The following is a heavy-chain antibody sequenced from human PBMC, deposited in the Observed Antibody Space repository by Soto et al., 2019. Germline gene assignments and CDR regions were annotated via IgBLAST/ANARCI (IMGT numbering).Heavy chain of an antibody. V-gene: IGHV4-61*01. J-gene: IGHJ4*02. CDR3: ARTTAVDQTPRSRYYFDS. CDR1: GGSVSDKTYY. CDR2: VYYSGTT. D-gene: IGHD6-19*01. Sequence: SETLSRTCSVSGGSVSDKTYYWSWIRQPPGNGLEWIGYVYYSGTTNYNPSLKSRVSISVDTSQNQFSLRLNSLTVADTALYYCARTTAVDQTPRSRYYFDSWGQGTPVTVSS.